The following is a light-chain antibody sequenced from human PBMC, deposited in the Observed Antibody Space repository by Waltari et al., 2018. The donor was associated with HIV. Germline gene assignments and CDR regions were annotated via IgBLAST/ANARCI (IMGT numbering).Light chain of an antibody. J-gene: IGKJ2*01. Sequence: DIQMTQSPSPLPASVGVRVTITCRASQSISSWLAWYQQKPGKAPNLLIYKASSLESGVPSRFSGSGSGTEFTLTISSLQPDDFATYYCQQYIDYPYTFGQGTKLEIK. V-gene: IGKV1-5*03. CDR2: KAS. CDR3: QQYIDYPYT. CDR1: QSISSW.